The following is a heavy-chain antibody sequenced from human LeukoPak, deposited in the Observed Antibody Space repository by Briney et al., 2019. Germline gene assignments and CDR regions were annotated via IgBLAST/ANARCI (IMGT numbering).Heavy chain of an antibody. D-gene: IGHD1-7*01. J-gene: IGHJ4*02. V-gene: IGHV1-2*02. CDR3: ARDPSSGTFYFFDY. CDR1: GYTFRSNY. CDR2: IYANNGDT. Sequence: EASVKVSCKASGYTFRSNYIHWLRQAPGQGLEWMGWIYANNGDTKSAQKFQGRVTMSRDTAISTAYMDMSSLRHDDAAVYYCARDPSSGTFYFFDYWGQGTLVTVSS.